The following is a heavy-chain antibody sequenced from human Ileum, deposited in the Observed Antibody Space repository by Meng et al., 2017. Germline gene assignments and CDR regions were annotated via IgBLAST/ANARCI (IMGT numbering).Heavy chain of an antibody. CDR3: VKARDGRGYLFERGSDH. J-gene: IGHJ4*02. CDR2: ISGSGVHT. CDR1: GFTFSTYA. V-gene: IGHV3-23*01. D-gene: IGHD3-10*02. Sequence: GGSLRLSCAASGFTFSTYAMSWVRQAPGKGLEWVTSISGSGVHTFYADSVKGRCTIPRDNSKNTLYIQVNNVGAEDTAVYYCVKARDGRGYLFERGSDHWGQGTLVTVSS.